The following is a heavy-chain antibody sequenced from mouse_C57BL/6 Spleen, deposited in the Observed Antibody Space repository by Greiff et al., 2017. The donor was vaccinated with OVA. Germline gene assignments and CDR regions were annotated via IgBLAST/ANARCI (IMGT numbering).Heavy chain of an antibody. CDR3: ARPYGSSPAWFAY. J-gene: IGHJ3*01. Sequence: VQLQQSGAELVKPGASVKMSCKASGYTFTSYWITWVKQRPGQGLEWIGDIYPGSGSTNYNEKFKSKATLTVDTSSSTAYMQLSSLTSEDSAVYYCARPYGSSPAWFAYWGQGTLVTVSA. CDR1: GYTFTSYW. D-gene: IGHD1-1*01. V-gene: IGHV1-55*01. CDR2: IYPGSGST.